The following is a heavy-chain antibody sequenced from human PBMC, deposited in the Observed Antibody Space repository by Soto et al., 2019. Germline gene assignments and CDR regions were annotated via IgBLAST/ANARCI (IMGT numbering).Heavy chain of an antibody. CDR2: IWYDGSNK. D-gene: IGHD6-19*01. Sequence: QVQLVESGGGVVQPGRSLRLSCAASGFTFSSYGMHWVRQAPGKGLEWVAVIWYDGSNKYYADSVMGRFTISRDNSKNSLYLQLNSLSAEDTAVYYCARGYSSGWYFDYWGQGTLVTVSS. CDR3: ARGYSSGWYFDY. J-gene: IGHJ4*02. CDR1: GFTFSSYG. V-gene: IGHV3-33*01.